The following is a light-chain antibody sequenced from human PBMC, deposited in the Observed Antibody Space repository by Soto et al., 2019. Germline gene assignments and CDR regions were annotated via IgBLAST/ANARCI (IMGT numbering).Light chain of an antibody. Sequence: IQMTQSPSSLSASVGDRVTITCRASQGIRSELGWYQQKPGKAPKLLIYKASSLESGVPSRFSGSGSGTEFTLTISSLQPDDFATYYCQQYNSYSGTFGQGTKVDIK. J-gene: IGKJ1*01. V-gene: IGKV1-5*03. CDR2: KAS. CDR1: QGIRSE. CDR3: QQYNSYSGT.